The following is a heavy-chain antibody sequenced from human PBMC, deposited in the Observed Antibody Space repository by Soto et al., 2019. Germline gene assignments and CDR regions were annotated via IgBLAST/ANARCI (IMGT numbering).Heavy chain of an antibody. CDR1: GFTFSSYG. CDR3: AKDSRSYGLDSGGYYYYYGMDV. D-gene: IGHD1-26*01. V-gene: IGHV3-30*18. Sequence: GGSLRLSCAASGFTFSSYGMHWVRQAPGKGLEWVAVISYDGSNKYYADSVKGRFTISRDNSKNTLYLQMNSLRTEDTAVYYCAKDSRSYGLDSGGYYYYYGMDVWGQGTTVTVSS. J-gene: IGHJ6*02. CDR2: ISYDGSNK.